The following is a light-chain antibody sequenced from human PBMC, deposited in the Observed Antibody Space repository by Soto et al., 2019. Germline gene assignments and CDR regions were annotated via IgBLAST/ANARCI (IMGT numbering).Light chain of an antibody. J-gene: IGLJ2*01. V-gene: IGLV2-14*01. CDR2: CVS. CDR1: SSDIGGYNY. Sequence: QSALTQPASVSGSPGQSITISCTGTSSDIGGYNYVSWYQQYPGKAPKLIIFCVSDRPSGVSNRFSGSKSGTTASLTISGLQAEDEADYYCSSYKTSSTVVVFGGGTKLTVL. CDR3: SSYKTSSTVVV.